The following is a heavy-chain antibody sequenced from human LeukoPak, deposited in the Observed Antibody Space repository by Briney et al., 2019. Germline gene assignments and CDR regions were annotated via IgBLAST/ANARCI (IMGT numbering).Heavy chain of an antibody. J-gene: IGHJ5*02. Sequence: PGGSLRLSCAASGFTFSSYWMHWVRQAPGKGLVWVSRINSDGSSTSYADSVKGRFTISRDNAKNTLYLQMNSLRAEDTAVYYCARLIAAASNWFDPWGQGTLVTVSS. CDR3: ARLIAAASNWFDP. V-gene: IGHV3-74*01. CDR1: GFTFSSYW. D-gene: IGHD6-13*01. CDR2: INSDGSST.